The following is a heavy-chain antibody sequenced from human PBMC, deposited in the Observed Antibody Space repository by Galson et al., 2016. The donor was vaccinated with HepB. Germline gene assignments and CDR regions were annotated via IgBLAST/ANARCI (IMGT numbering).Heavy chain of an antibody. Sequence: SLRLSCAASGFTFNIYWMSWVRQAPGKWLEWVANINQDGSEKYYVDSVKGRFTISRDNGKNSLYLQMNSLRAEDTAVYYCARGRQPTVTTSSYFDYWGQGTLVTVSS. D-gene: IGHD4-17*01. J-gene: IGHJ4*02. V-gene: IGHV3-7*03. CDR1: GFTFNIYW. CDR3: ARGRQPTVTTSSYFDY. CDR2: INQDGSEK.